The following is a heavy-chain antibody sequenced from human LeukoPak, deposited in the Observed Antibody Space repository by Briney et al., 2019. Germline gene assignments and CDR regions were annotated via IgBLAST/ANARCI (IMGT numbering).Heavy chain of an antibody. CDR1: GFTVSSTY. CDR3: ARAKCIAGGYNWFDP. CDR2: IYIGGST. D-gene: IGHD6-13*01. V-gene: IGHV3-53*01. Sequence: GGSLRLSCVASGFTVSSTYMSWVRQAPGKGLEWVSVIYIGGSTYYADSVKGRFTISRDNSKNTLYLQMNSLRAEDTAVYYCARAKCIAGGYNWFDPWGQGTLVTVSS. J-gene: IGHJ5*02.